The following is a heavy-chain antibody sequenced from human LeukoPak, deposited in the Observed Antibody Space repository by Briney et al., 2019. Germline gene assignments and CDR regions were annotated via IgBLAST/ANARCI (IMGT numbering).Heavy chain of an antibody. Sequence: PSETLSLTCTVSGGSISSYYWSWIRQPPGKGLEWIGYIYYSGSTNYNPSLKSRVTISVDTSKNQFSLKLSSVTAADTAVYYCARGSYDSSGYYSFSDYWGRGTLVTVSS. V-gene: IGHV4-59*01. CDR3: ARGSYDSSGYYSFSDY. CDR1: GGSISSYY. CDR2: IYYSGST. D-gene: IGHD3-22*01. J-gene: IGHJ4*02.